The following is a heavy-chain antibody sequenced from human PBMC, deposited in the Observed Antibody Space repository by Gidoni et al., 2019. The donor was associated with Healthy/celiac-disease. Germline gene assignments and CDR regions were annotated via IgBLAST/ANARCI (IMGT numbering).Heavy chain of an antibody. CDR3: AREERSGYYYEYNWFDP. CDR2: IWYDGSNK. V-gene: IGHV3-33*01. D-gene: IGHD3-22*01. CDR1: GFTFSSYG. Sequence: QVQLVESGGGVVQPGRSLRLSCAASGFTFSSYGMHWVRQAPGKGLEWVAVIWYDGSNKYYADSVKGRFTISRDNSKNTLYLQMNSLRAEDTAVYYCAREERSGYYYEYNWFDPWGQGTLVTVSS. J-gene: IGHJ5*02.